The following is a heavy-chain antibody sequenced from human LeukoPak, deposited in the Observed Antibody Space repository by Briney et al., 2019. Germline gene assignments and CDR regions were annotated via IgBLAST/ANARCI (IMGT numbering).Heavy chain of an antibody. V-gene: IGHV1-69*04. Sequence: SVKVSCKASGGTFSSYATSWVRQAPGQGLEWMGRIIPILGIANYAQKFQGRVTITADKSTSTAYMELSSLRSEDTAVYYCARAPTADYYYGMDVWGQGTTVTVSS. CDR1: GGTFSSYA. CDR3: ARAPTADYYYGMDV. CDR2: IIPILGIA. J-gene: IGHJ6*02.